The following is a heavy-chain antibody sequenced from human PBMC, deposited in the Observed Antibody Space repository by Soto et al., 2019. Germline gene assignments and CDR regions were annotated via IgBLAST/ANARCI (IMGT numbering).Heavy chain of an antibody. CDR1: GGSISSSSYY. J-gene: IGHJ5*02. V-gene: IGHV4-39*01. CDR3: ARHSPIVLMEYAIQGWFDP. CDR2: IYYSGST. Sequence: QLQLQESGPGLVKPSETLSLTCTVSGGSISSSSYYWGWIRQPPGKGLEWIGSIYYSGSTYYNPSLKSRVTISVDTSKTQFSLKLSSVTAADTAVYYCARHSPIVLMEYAIQGWFDPWGQGTLITVSS. D-gene: IGHD2-8*01.